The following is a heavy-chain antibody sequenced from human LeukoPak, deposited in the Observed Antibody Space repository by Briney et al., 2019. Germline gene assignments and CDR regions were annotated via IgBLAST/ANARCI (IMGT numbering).Heavy chain of an antibody. J-gene: IGHJ4*02. D-gene: IGHD6-13*01. V-gene: IGHV3-30-3*01. CDR3: ARAVGQQLVIDY. CDR2: ISFDGNNK. Sequence: PGRSLRLSCAASGFTFSSYTMHWVRQAPGKGLEWVAVISFDGNNKYYADSVKGRFTISRDNSKNTLYLQMNSLRPADTAVYYCARAVGQQLVIDYWGQGTLVTVSS. CDR1: GFTFSSYT.